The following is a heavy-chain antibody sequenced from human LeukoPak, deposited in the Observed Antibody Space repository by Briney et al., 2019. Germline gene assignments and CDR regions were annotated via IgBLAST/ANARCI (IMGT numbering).Heavy chain of an antibody. D-gene: IGHD3-22*01. Sequence: GGSLRLFCAASGFTFSNYAVMWVRQAPGQGLEWVSSISSSSSYIYYADSVKGRFTISRDNAKNSLYLQMNSLRAEDTAVYYCARDPLITYYYDSSGNHADWFDPWGQGTLVTVSS. CDR2: ISSSSSYI. CDR3: ARDPLITYYYDSSGNHADWFDP. V-gene: IGHV3-21*01. CDR1: GFTFSNYA. J-gene: IGHJ5*02.